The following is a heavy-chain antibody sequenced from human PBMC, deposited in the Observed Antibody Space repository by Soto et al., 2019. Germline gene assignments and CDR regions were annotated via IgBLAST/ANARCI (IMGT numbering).Heavy chain of an antibody. CDR1: GDSITSNSYF. CDR2: IYYSGST. J-gene: IGHJ4*02. Sequence: SETLSLTCTVSGDSITSNSYFWAWIRQPPGKGLEWIGSIYYSGSTNYNPSLKSRVTISVDRSKNQFSLKLSSVTAADTAVYYCARRYGGNFDYWGQGTLVTVSS. D-gene: IGHD1-26*01. CDR3: ARRYGGNFDY. V-gene: IGHV4-39*07.